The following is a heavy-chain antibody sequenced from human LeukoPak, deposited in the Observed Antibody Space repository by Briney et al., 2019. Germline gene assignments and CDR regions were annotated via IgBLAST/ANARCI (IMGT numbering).Heavy chain of an antibody. CDR2: ISGSGAST. D-gene: IGHD3-10*01. J-gene: IGHJ3*01. V-gene: IGHV3-23*01. Sequence: GGSLRLSCAASGFTFAIHAMTWVRQAPGKGLEWFSAISGSGASTHYADSVKGQFTISRDNSKNTLFLQMNSLRAEDTAIYYCAKDSYASGRPLHTFDVWGQGTMVTVSS. CDR1: GFTFAIHA. CDR3: AKDSYASGRPLHTFDV.